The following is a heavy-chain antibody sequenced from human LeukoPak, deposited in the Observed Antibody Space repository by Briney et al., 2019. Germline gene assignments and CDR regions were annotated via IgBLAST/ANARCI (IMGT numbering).Heavy chain of an antibody. D-gene: IGHD3-10*01. CDR3: ARGLQGVTYYMDV. Sequence: ASVKVSCKTSGYTFSSYDINWVRQATGQGLEWMGWMNPNTGKTGYAQKLQGRVTITRDTSISTAYMELSSLRSEDTAVYYCARGLQGVTYYMDVWGKGTTVTVSS. CDR2: MNPNTGKT. V-gene: IGHV1-8*03. J-gene: IGHJ6*03. CDR1: GYTFSSYD.